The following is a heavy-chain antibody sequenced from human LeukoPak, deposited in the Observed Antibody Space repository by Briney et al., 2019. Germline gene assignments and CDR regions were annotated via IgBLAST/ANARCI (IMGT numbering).Heavy chain of an antibody. CDR3: TRESGAFSPFGF. CDR1: GGSILTTNW. D-gene: IGHD1-26*01. J-gene: IGHJ4*02. V-gene: IGHV4-4*02. Sequence: SETLSLTCAVSGGSILTTNWWSRVRQPLGKGLEWIGEVHLSGASNYNPSLKSRVNMSIDKSKNQLSLELTSVTAADTAIYYCTRESGAFSPFGFWGQGTLVTVSS. CDR2: VHLSGAS.